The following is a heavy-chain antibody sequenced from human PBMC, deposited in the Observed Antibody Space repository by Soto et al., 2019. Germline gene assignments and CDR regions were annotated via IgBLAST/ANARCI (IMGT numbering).Heavy chain of an antibody. D-gene: IGHD3-10*01. Sequence: ASVKVYCKSSGYTFTGFYVHWVRQAPRQVLEWMGWINPRNGDKILAQKFEGRVTLTRDTSVTTAYMDLSSLNSDDTAVYYCARGPFGDSPIDFWGPGTMVTVSS. J-gene: IGHJ3*01. V-gene: IGHV1-2*02. CDR3: ARGPFGDSPIDF. CDR1: GYTFTGFY. CDR2: INPRNGDK.